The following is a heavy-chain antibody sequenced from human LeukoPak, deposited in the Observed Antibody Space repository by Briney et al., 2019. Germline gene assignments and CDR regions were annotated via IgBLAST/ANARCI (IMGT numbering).Heavy chain of an antibody. J-gene: IGHJ6*02. CDR3: ARDRYYYDTSGYWGREENSYYYGMDV. CDR1: GVTLSSYA. V-gene: IGHV3-30-3*01. D-gene: IGHD3-22*01. Sequence: PGGSLRLSCAASGVTLSSYAMHWVRQAPGKGLEWVAVISYDGSKKYYADSVKGRFTISRDKSKNTLYLQMNSLRAEDTAVYFCARDRYYYDTSGYWGREENSYYYGMDVWGRGTTVTVSS. CDR2: ISYDGSKK.